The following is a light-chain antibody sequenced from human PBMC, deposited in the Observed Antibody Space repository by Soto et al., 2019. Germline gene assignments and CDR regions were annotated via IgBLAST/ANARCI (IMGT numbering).Light chain of an antibody. J-gene: IGLJ3*02. Sequence: LTQSHSVSESPGKTVTISCTRSSGNIASRYVQWYQQRPGSAPSTVIYEFYERPSGVPDRFSGAIDSSSNSASLTISGLKTEDEADYYCQSYDNYNVVFGGGTKVTVL. CDR2: EFY. CDR1: SGNIASRY. V-gene: IGLV6-57*04. CDR3: QSYDNYNVV.